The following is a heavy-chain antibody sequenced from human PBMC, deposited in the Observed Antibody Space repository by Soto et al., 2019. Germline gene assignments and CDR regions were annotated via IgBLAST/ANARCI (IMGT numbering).Heavy chain of an antibody. J-gene: IGHJ6*02. CDR3: ASVTRTCISTSCYRYYYGMDV. Sequence: SETLSLTCTVSGCSISSYYWSWIRQPPGKGLEWIGYIYYSGSTNYNPSLKSRVTISVDTSKNQFSLKLSSVTAADTAVYYCASVTRTCISTSCYRYYYGMDVWGQGTTVTVSS. CDR2: IYYSGST. D-gene: IGHD2-2*02. CDR1: GCSISSYY. V-gene: IGHV4-59*01.